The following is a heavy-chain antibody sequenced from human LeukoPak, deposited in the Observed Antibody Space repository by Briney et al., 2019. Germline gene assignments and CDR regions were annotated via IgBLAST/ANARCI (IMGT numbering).Heavy chain of an antibody. CDR2: ISSSSSYI. CDR3: ARNVEYCSGGSCLNSYMDV. V-gene: IGHV3-21*01. D-gene: IGHD2-15*01. Sequence: PGGSLRLSCAASGFTFSSYSMNWVRQAPGKGLEWVSSISSSSSYIYYADSVKGRFTISRDNAKNSLYLQMNSLRAEDTAVYCARNVEYCSGGSCLNSYMDVWGKGTTVTVSS. CDR1: GFTFSSYS. J-gene: IGHJ6*03.